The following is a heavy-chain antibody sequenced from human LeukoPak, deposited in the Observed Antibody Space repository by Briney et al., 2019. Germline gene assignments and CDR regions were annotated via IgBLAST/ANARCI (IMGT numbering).Heavy chain of an antibody. CDR1: GDTFTSYG. CDR3: AREIGYYYGSGSSHGMDV. J-gene: IGHJ6*02. V-gene: IGHV1-18*01. CDR2: ISAYNGNT. D-gene: IGHD3-10*01. Sequence: ASVKVSCKASGDTFTSYGISWVRQAPGQGLEWMGWISAYNGNTNYAQKLQGRVTITTDTSTSTAYMELRSLRSDDTAVYYCAREIGYYYGSGSSHGMDVWGQATTVTVSS.